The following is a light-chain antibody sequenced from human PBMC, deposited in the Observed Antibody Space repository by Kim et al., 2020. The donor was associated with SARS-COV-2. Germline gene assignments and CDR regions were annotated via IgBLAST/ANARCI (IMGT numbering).Light chain of an antibody. V-gene: IGLV1-44*01. J-gene: IGLJ3*02. CDR3: AVCDDGLNGV. Sequence: QSVLTQPPSVSGTPGQRVTVSCSGSSSNIGRNTVNWYQQFPGTAPKLLIHSDNQRHSGVPDRFSGSKSGTSASLVISGLQSEDEADYYCAVCDDGLNGVFGGGTQLTVL. CDR2: SDN. CDR1: SSNIGRNT.